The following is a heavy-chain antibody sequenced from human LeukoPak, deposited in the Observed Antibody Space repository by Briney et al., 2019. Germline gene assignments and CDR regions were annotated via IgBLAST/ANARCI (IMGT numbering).Heavy chain of an antibody. V-gene: IGHV3-74*01. Sequence: PGGSLTLSCAASGFTFSSYWTHWVRQAPGQGPVWVSRIKSDGTTTTYADSVKGRFTISRDNSKNTLYLQMNSLRAEDTAVYYCAKDFTANYDFWSGYPHWGQGTLVTVSS. CDR3: AKDFTANYDFWSGYPH. D-gene: IGHD3-3*01. CDR2: IKSDGTTT. J-gene: IGHJ4*02. CDR1: GFTFSSYW.